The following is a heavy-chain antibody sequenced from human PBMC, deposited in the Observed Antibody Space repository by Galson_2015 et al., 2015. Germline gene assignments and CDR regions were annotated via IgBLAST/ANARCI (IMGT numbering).Heavy chain of an antibody. V-gene: IGHV3-48*03. CDR3: ARDVRYCTNGVCPTSGS. D-gene: IGHD2-8*01. CDR2: ISSGGSTI. J-gene: IGHJ5*02. Sequence: SLRLSCAASGFTFSSYEMNWVRQAPGKGLEWVSYISSGGSTIYYADSVKGRFTISRDNAKNSLYLQMNSLRVEDTAVYYCARDVRYCTNGVCPTSGSWGQGTLVTVSS. CDR1: GFTFSSYE.